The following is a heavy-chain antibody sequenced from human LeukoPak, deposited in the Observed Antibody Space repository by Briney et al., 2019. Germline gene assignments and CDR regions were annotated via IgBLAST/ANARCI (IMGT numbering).Heavy chain of an antibody. CDR1: GGSISSYY. J-gene: IGHJ4*02. D-gene: IGHD6-13*01. CDR2: IYYSGST. Sequence: SETLSLTGTVSGGSISSYYWSWIRQPPGKGLEWIGYIYYSGSTNYNPSLKSRVTISVDTSKNQLSLKLSSVTAADTAVYYCARDQSSIWYRAEGYFDYWGQGTLVTVSS. CDR3: ARDQSSIWYRAEGYFDY. V-gene: IGHV4-59*01.